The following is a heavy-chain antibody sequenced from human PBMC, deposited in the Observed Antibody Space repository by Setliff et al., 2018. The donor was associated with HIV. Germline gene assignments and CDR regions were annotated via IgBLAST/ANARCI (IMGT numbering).Heavy chain of an antibody. CDR1: NYALINYG. CDR3: VRGHCNSDKCWYTWFDP. Sequence: ASVKVSCKASNYALINYGVSWVQQAPGQGLEWMGWIGSYSGYTIYAQKFQDRLTMTTDTSTTTASMELRSLRSDDTAVYYCVRGHCNSDKCWYTWFDPWGQGTLVTVSS. J-gene: IGHJ5*02. CDR2: IGSYSGYT. D-gene: IGHD2-2*01. V-gene: IGHV1-18*01.